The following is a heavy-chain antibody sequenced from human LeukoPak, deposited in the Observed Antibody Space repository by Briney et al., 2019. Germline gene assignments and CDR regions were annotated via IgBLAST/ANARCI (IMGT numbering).Heavy chain of an antibody. CDR3: GRRGYFDY. D-gene: IGHD3-10*01. Sequence: SETLSLTCSVSGGSISGYYWSWIRQPPGKGLEWIGYIYNSGSTNYNPSLKSRVTISLDTSKNQFSLNLSSVTAADTAVYYCGRRGYFDYWGQGTLVTVSS. J-gene: IGHJ4*02. V-gene: IGHV4-4*08. CDR2: IYNSGST. CDR1: GGSISGYY.